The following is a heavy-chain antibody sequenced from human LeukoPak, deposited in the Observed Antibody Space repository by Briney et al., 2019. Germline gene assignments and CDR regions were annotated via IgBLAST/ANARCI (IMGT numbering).Heavy chain of an antibody. CDR2: MNPNNGNT. J-gene: IGHJ4*02. CDR1: GYTFTSYD. V-gene: IGHV1-8*03. CDR3: ARGKRYCIGVSCYVDY. Sequence: GASVKVSCKASGYTFTSYDISWVRQATGQGLEWMGWMNPNNGNTGYAQKFQGRVTFTRDTSISTAYMELSSLRSEDTAVYYCARGKRYCIGVSCYVDYWGQGTLVTVSS. D-gene: IGHD2-15*01.